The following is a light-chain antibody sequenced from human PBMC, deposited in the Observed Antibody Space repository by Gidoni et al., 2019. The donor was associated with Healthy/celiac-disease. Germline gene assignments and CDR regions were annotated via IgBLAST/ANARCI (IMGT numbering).Light chain of an antibody. CDR3: QQYGSSPLFT. CDR1: QSVSSSY. CDR2: GAS. J-gene: IGKJ3*01. V-gene: IGKV3-20*01. Sequence: EIVLTQSPGTLSLSAGERATLSCRASQSVSSSYLAWYQQKPGQAPRPLIYGASSRATGIPDRFSGSGSGTDFTLTISRLEPEDFAVYYCQQYGSSPLFTFGPGTKVDIK.